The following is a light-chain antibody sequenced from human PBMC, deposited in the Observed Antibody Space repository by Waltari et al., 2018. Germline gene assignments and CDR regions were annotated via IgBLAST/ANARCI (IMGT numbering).Light chain of an antibody. CDR3: SSYTTSSTVI. CDR1: TGDIGSLDV. J-gene: IGLJ2*01. CDR2: EVT. V-gene: IGLV2-18*02. Sequence: QSALIQPPSVSGSPGQSVALHCTGTTGDIGSLDVVPWYHQFPGTVPKLLIYEVTKRPAGVPDRFSWSKSGYTASLAISGLQPEDEADYYCSSYTTSSTVIFGGGTKLTVL.